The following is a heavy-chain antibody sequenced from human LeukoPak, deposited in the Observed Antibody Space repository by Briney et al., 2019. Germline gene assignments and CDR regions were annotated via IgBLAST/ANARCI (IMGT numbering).Heavy chain of an antibody. CDR1: GFTFSTYL. CDR3: ARDYKPYYYGSGSYDY. CDR2: IWYDGSNK. D-gene: IGHD3-10*01. V-gene: IGHV3-33*08. J-gene: IGHJ4*02. Sequence: GGSLRLSCAASGFTFSTYLMHWVRQAPGKGLEWVAVIWYDGSNKYYADSVKGRFTISRDNSKNTLYLQMNSLRAEDTAVYYCARDYKPYYYGSGSYDYWGQGTLVTVSS.